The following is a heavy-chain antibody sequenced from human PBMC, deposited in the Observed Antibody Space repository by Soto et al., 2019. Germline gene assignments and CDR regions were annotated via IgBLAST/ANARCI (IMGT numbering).Heavy chain of an antibody. CDR3: ARVEPIFGVVATNWFDP. J-gene: IGHJ5*02. Sequence: PSETLSLTCAVSGGSISSGGYYWSWISQHPGKGLEWIGYIYYSGSTYYNPSLKSRVTISVDTSKNQFSLKLSSVTAADTAVYYCARVEPIFGVVATNWFDPWGQGTLVTVSS. CDR1: GGSISSGGYY. D-gene: IGHD3-3*01. V-gene: IGHV4-31*11. CDR2: IYYSGST.